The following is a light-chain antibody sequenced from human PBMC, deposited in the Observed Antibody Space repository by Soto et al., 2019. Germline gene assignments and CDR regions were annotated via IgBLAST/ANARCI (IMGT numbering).Light chain of an antibody. J-gene: IGLJ3*02. V-gene: IGLV1-51*01. CDR2: DNN. CDR3: GTWDSSLSAGGV. CDR1: SSNIGNNY. Sequence: QSALTQPPSVSAAPGQTVTISCSGSSSNIGNNYVSWYQQLPGTAPKLLMYDNNKRPSGIPDRFSGSKSGTSATLGITGLQTGDEADYYCGTWDSSLSAGGVFGGGTKVTVL.